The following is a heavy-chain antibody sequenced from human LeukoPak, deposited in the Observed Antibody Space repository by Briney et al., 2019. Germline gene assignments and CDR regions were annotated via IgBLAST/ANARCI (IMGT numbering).Heavy chain of an antibody. CDR1: GFIFDDYA. CDR3: ARESESSGWYDY. V-gene: IGHV3-43*02. CDR2: ITGDGGST. Sequence: GGSLRLSCAASGFIFDDYAMHWVRQAPGKGLEWVSLITGDGGSTYSADSVRGRFTISRDNSKNSLYLQMNSLRSDDTALYYCARESESSGWYDYWGQGTLVTVSS. J-gene: IGHJ4*02. D-gene: IGHD6-19*01.